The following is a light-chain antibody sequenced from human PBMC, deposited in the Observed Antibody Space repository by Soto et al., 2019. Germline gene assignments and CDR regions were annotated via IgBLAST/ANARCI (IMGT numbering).Light chain of an antibody. V-gene: IGLV2-23*02. Sequence: QSALTQPASVSGTPGQSITISCSGTSSDVGIYNLVSWYQLHPGKAPKLVIYEVDKRPAAVSNRFSGSRTGNTAALTISGLESEDEADYYCSSYAGSRRVFGGGTKLTVL. J-gene: IGLJ3*02. CDR1: SSDVGIYNL. CDR3: SSYAGSRRV. CDR2: EVD.